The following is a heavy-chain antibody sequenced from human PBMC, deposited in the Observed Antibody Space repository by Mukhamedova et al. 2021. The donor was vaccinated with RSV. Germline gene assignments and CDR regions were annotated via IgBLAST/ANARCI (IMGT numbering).Heavy chain of an antibody. J-gene: IGHJ4*02. CDR2: ISGDGGSS. V-gene: IGHV3-43*02. D-gene: IGHD2-15*01. CDR3: AKDRGYCSGGSCYSIFDY. Sequence: EWVSLISGDGGSSYYADSAKGRFTISRDNSKNSLYLQMNSLRTEDTALYYCAKDRGYCSGGSCYSIFDYWGQGTLVTVSS.